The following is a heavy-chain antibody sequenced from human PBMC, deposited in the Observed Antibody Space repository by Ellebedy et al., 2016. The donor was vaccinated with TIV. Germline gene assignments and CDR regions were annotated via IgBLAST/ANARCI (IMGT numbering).Heavy chain of an antibody. Sequence: SGPTLVKPTETLTLTCTVSGFSLSNARMGVSWIRQPPGKALEWLAHIFSNDGKSYSTSLKSRLTISKDTSKSQVVLTMTNMDPVDTATYYCARILHSSSWYEANFDYWGQGTLVTVSS. CDR2: IFSNDGK. V-gene: IGHV2-26*01. CDR3: ARILHSSSWYEANFDY. CDR1: GFSLSNARMG. D-gene: IGHD6-13*01. J-gene: IGHJ4*02.